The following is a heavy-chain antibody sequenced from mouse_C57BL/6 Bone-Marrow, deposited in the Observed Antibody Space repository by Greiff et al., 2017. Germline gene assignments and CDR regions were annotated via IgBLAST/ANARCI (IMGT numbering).Heavy chain of an antibody. D-gene: IGHD1-1*01. CDR1: GFTFSSYA. Sequence: EVQLVESGGGLVKPGGSLKLSCAASGFTFSSYAMSWVRQTPEKRLEWVATISDGGSYTYYPDNVKGRFTISRDNAKNNLYLQMSHLKSEDTAMYYCARDPITTVVATGAMDYWGQGTSVTVSS. V-gene: IGHV5-4*01. J-gene: IGHJ4*01. CDR3: ARDPITTVVATGAMDY. CDR2: ISDGGSYT.